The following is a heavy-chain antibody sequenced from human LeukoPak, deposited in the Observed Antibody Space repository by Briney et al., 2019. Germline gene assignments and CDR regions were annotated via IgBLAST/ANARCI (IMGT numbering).Heavy chain of an antibody. CDR1: GGSINSGSYS. J-gene: IGHJ5*02. Sequence: PSETLSLTCTVSGGSINSGSYSWSWIRQPAGEGLEWIGRINTSGSTNYNPSLKTRVTISVDTSKNQFSLKLSSVTAADTAVYYCARSAPFNWFDPWGQGTLVTVSS. CDR3: ARSAPFNWFDP. CDR2: INTSGST. V-gene: IGHV4-61*02.